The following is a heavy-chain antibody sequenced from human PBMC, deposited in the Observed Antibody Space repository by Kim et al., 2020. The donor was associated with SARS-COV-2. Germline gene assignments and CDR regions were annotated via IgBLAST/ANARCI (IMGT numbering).Heavy chain of an antibody. J-gene: IGHJ4*02. V-gene: IGHV3-64*02. Sequence: GGSLRLSCAASGFTFSSFAMQWVRQAPGKGLEYVSLITADGGKSHYADSAKSRFTISSDNSKNTLDLQMGSLRAEDMAVYYCARSRFYGSGSRYLDYWGQGALVTVSS. D-gene: IGHD3-10*01. CDR3: ARSRFYGSGSRYLDY. CDR1: GFTFSSFA. CDR2: ITADGGKS.